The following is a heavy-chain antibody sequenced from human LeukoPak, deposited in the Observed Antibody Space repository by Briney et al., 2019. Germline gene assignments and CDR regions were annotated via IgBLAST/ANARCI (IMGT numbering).Heavy chain of an antibody. CDR3: VRGAGPGTPFD. V-gene: IGHV3-74*01. D-gene: IGHD1-1*01. J-gene: IGHJ1*01. CDR2: INYDARSR. CDR1: GFTYSLSW. Sequence: GGSLRLSCAASGFTYSLSWMHWVRQAPGKGLEWVSSINYDARSRTYADSVKGRLTISRDNAENTLFLQMNSLKVEDTAIYSCVRGAGPGTPFDWGQGILVTVSS.